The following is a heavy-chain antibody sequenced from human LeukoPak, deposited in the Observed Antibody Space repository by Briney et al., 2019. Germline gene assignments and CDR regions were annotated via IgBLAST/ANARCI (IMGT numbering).Heavy chain of an antibody. J-gene: IGHJ4*02. Sequence: SETLSLTCAVYGGSFSGYYWSWIRQPPGKGLEWIGEINHSGSTNYNPSLKSRVTISVDTSKNQFSLKLSSVTAADTAVYYCARSSSSALDYWGQGTLVTVSS. D-gene: IGHD6-13*01. CDR3: ARSSSSALDY. CDR2: INHSGST. CDR1: GGSFSGYY. V-gene: IGHV4-34*01.